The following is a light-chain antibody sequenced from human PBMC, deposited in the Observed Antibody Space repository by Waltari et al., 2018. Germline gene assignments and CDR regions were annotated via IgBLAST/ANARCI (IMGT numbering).Light chain of an antibody. J-gene: IGLJ3*02. CDR3: LLYYGGAQRWV. CDR2: STS. Sequence: QTVVTQEPSLTVSPGGTVTLTCASSTGAVTSGYYPNWFQQKPGQAPRALSYSTSNKHSWTPARFSGALLGGKAALTLSGVQPEDEDDYYCLLYYGGAQRWVFGGGTKLTVL. V-gene: IGLV7-43*01. CDR1: TGAVTSGYY.